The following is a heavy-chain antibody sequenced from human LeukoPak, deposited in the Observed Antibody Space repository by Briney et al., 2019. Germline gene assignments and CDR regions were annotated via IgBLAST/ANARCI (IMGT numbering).Heavy chain of an antibody. CDR3: ARDGQEMATVAY. D-gene: IGHD5-24*01. J-gene: IGHJ4*02. Sequence: ASVKVSCKASGGTFSSYATSWVRQAPGQGLEWMGGIIPIFGTANYAQKFQGRVTITADKSTSTAYMELSSLRSEDTAVYYCARDGQEMATVAYWGQGTLVTVSS. V-gene: IGHV1-69*06. CDR1: GGTFSSYA. CDR2: IIPIFGTA.